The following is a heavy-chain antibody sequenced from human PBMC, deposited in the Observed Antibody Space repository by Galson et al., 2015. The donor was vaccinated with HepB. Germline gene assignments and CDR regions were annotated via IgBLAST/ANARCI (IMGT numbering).Heavy chain of an antibody. D-gene: IGHD2-2*01. J-gene: IGHJ5*02. CDR2: ISYSGSI. Sequence: TLSLTCTVSGGSVSSTNSYWSWIRQPPGRGLEWIGYISYSGSIKYNPSLKSRVTIPMDTSKNQFSLKLNSVTAADTAVYYCAILPGGVVPPGMTAWGQGIVVTVSS. V-gene: IGHV4-61*01. CDR3: AILPGGVVPPGMTA. CDR1: GGSVSSTNSY.